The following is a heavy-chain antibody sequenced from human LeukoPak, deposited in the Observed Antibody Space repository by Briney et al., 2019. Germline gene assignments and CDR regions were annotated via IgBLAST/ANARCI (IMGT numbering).Heavy chain of an antibody. CDR3: ARILLYDFWSGYSDY. V-gene: IGHV1-18*01. D-gene: IGHD3-3*01. J-gene: IGHJ4*02. CDR2: ISAYNGNT. Sequence: GASVKVSCKASGHTFTSYGISWVRQAPGQGLEWMGWISAYNGNTNYAQKLQGRVTMTTDTSTSTAYMELRSLRSDDTAVYYCARILLYDFWSGYSDYWGQGTLVTVSS. CDR1: GHTFTSYG.